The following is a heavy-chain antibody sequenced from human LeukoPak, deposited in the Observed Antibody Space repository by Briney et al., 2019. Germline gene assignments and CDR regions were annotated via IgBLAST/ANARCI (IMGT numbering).Heavy chain of an antibody. D-gene: IGHD3-10*01. Sequence: GGSLRLSCAASGFTFSSYSMNWVRQAPGKGLEWVSSISSSSSYIYYADSVKGRFTISRDNAKNSLYLQMNSLRAEDTAVYYCASSRGGQYYFDYWGQGTLVTVSS. V-gene: IGHV3-21*04. CDR1: GFTFSSYS. CDR3: ASSRGGQYYFDY. CDR2: ISSSSSYI. J-gene: IGHJ4*02.